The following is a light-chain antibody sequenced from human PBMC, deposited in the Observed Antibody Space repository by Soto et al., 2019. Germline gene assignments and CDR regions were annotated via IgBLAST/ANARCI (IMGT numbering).Light chain of an antibody. Sequence: QSVLTQPPSSSGSPGQSVTISCTGTSSDVGGYNYVSWYQQHTGKAPKLMIYDVTVRPSGVPDRFSGSKSGNTASLTVSGLQAEDEATYYCSSFAISTYVFGTGTKVTVL. CDR1: SSDVGGYNY. J-gene: IGLJ1*01. CDR2: DVT. V-gene: IGLV2-8*01. CDR3: SSFAISTYV.